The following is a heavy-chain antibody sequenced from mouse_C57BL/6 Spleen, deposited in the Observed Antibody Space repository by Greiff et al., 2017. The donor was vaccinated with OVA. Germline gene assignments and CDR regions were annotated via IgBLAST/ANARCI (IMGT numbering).Heavy chain of an antibody. J-gene: IGHJ2*01. D-gene: IGHD3-2*02. V-gene: IGHV5-6*01. CDR1: GFTFSSYG. Sequence: EVQLVESGGDLVKPGGSLKLSCAASGFTFSSYGMSWVRQTPDKRLEWVATISSGGSYTYYPDSVKGRFTISRDNAKNTLYLQMSSLKSEDTAMYYWASQKTAQAFDYWGQGTTLTVSS. CDR3: ASQKTAQAFDY. CDR2: ISSGGSYT.